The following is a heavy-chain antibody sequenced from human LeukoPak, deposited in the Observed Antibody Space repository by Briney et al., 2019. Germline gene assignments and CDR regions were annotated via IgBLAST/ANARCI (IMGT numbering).Heavy chain of an antibody. D-gene: IGHD6-19*01. CDR2: SNPNSGGT. Sequence: SVKVSCKASGYTFTGYYMHWVRQAPGQGREGMGWSNPNSGGTNYAQKFQGRVTMTRDTSISTAYMELSRLRSDDTAVYYCARDSEGGGWGTAAFDIWGQGTMVTVSS. J-gene: IGHJ3*02. CDR1: GYTFTGYY. CDR3: ARDSEGGGWGTAAFDI. V-gene: IGHV1-2*02.